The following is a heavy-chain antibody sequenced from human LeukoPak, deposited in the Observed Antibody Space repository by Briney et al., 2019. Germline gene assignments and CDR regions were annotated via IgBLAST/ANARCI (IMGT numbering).Heavy chain of an antibody. V-gene: IGHV4-34*01. CDR3: ARDLGDY. Sequence: SETLSLTCAVYGGSFSGYYWSWIRQPPGKGLEWIGEINHSGSTNYNPSLKSRVTISVDTSKNQFSLKLSSVTAADTAVYYCARDLGDYWGQGTLVTVSS. CDR2: INHSGST. CDR1: GGSFSGYY. J-gene: IGHJ4*02.